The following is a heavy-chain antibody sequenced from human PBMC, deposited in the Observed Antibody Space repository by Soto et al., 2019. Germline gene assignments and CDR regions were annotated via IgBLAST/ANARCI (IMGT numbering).Heavy chain of an antibody. D-gene: IGHD3-3*02. J-gene: IGHJ4*02. CDR3: ARGISPLDY. V-gene: IGHV3-48*03. CDR1: GYTFRSYG. Sequence: SCKASGYTFRSYGISWVRLAPGKGLEWLAYIGDGGRTIHYADSVRGRFTISTDNAKNSVYLQMTSLKAEDSAVYYCARGISPLDYWGQGTVVTVSS. CDR2: IGDGGRTI.